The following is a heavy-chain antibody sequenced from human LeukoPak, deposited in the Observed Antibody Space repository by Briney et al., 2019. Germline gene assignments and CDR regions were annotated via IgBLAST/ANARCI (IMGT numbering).Heavy chain of an antibody. D-gene: IGHD2-2*01. CDR3: ARGIVVVPATIYYYYGMDV. Sequence: PSETLSLTCTVSGGSISSGDYYWSWIRQPPGKGLEWIGYIYYSGSTNYNPSLKSRVTISVDTSKNQFSLKLSSVTAADTAVYYCARGIVVVPATIYYYYGMDVWGQGTTVTASS. CDR1: GGSISSGDYY. V-gene: IGHV4-61*08. CDR2: IYYSGST. J-gene: IGHJ6*02.